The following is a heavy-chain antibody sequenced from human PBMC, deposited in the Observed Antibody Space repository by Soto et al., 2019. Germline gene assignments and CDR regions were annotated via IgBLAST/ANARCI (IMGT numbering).Heavy chain of an antibody. CDR1: GYTFITYA. CDR2: INTGTGGT. D-gene: IGHD3-22*01. V-gene: IGHV1-3*04. Sequence: ASVKVSCKTSGYTFITYAIHWVRQAPGPGLEWMGWINTGTGGTKYSQKFQGRVTFTTDTSASTVYMELSSLTSEDTAVYYCARGSDRRAENWFDPWGQGTLVTVSS. J-gene: IGHJ5*02. CDR3: ARGSDRRAENWFDP.